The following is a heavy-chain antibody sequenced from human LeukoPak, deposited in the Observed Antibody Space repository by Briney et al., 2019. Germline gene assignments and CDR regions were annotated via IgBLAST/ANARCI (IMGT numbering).Heavy chain of an antibody. CDR1: GGSFSGYY. D-gene: IGHD1-20*01. Sequence: PSETLSLTCAVYGGSFSGYYWSWIRQSPGKGLEWIGEINHSGNTNYNPSLKSRVTISVDTSKNQFSLKLSSVTAADTAVYYCARSRYNLYYYFDYWGQGTLVTVSS. CDR3: ARSRYNLYYYFDY. V-gene: IGHV4-34*01. CDR2: INHSGNT. J-gene: IGHJ4*02.